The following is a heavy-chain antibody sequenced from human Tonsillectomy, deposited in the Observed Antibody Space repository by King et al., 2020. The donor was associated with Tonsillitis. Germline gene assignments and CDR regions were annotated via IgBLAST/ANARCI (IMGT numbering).Heavy chain of an antibody. D-gene: IGHD1-1*01. J-gene: IGHJ3*02. CDR1: GFTFSSYE. Sequence: VQLVESGGGLVQPGGSLRLSCAASGFTFSSYEMNWVRQAPGKGLEWVSYISSSGSTIYYADSVKGRFTISRDNAKNSLYLQMNSLRAEDTAVYYCAREGYRGVEDDAFDIWGLGTMVTVSS. CDR2: ISSSGSTI. V-gene: IGHV3-48*03. CDR3: AREGYRGVEDDAFDI.